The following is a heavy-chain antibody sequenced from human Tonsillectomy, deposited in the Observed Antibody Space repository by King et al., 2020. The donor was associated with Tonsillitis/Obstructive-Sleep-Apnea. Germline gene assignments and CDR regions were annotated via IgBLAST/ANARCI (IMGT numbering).Heavy chain of an antibody. Sequence: VQLVESGAEVKKPGASVKVSCKASGYTFTGYYMHWVRQAPGQGLEWMGWINPNSGGTKSAQKFQGRVTMTRDTSISTAYVELSRLRSDDTAVYYCARYTCGGDCYSAYYYYGMDVWGQGTTVTVSS. CDR1: GYTFTGYY. CDR3: ARYTCGGDCYSAYYYYGMDV. D-gene: IGHD2-21*02. J-gene: IGHJ6*02. V-gene: IGHV1-2*02. CDR2: INPNSGGT.